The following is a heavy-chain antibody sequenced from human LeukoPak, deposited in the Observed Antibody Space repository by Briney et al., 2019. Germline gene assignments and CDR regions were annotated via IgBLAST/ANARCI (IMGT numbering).Heavy chain of an antibody. D-gene: IGHD2-2*01. CDR2: INHSGST. CDR1: GGSFSGYY. CDR3: ARAPRWGYCSSTSCYDY. V-gene: IGHV4-34*01. Sequence: NPSETLSLTCAVYGGSFSGYYWSWLRHPPGKGLEWLGEINHSGSTNYNPSLKRRVTISVDTSKNQFSLKLSSVTAADTAVYYCARAPRWGYCSSTSCYDYWGQGTLVTVSS. J-gene: IGHJ4*02.